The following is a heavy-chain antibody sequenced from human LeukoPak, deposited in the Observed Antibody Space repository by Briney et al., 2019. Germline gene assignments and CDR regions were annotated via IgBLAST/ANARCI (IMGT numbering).Heavy chain of an antibody. CDR2: TNPNSGNT. CDR3: ARGRGSGHKENWFDP. J-gene: IGHJ5*02. Sequence: GASVKVSCKASGYTFTTYDINWVRQATGQGLEWIGWTNPNSGNTGYTQKFQGRVTMTRNTSISTAYMELSSLRSEDTAVYYCARGRGSGHKENWFDPWGQGTLVTVSS. CDR1: GYTFTTYD. V-gene: IGHV1-8*01. D-gene: IGHD6-19*01.